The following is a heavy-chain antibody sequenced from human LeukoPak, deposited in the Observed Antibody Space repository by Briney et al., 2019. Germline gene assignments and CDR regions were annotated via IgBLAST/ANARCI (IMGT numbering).Heavy chain of an antibody. V-gene: IGHV3-48*01. CDR3: ARRDYYGSGSHWGYFDY. Sequence: GGSLRLSCAASGFTFSSYGMHWVRQAPGKGLEWVSYISSSSGTIYYADSVKGRFTISRDNAKNSLYLQMNSLRAEDTAVYYCARRDYYGSGSHWGYFDYWGQGTLVTVSS. CDR1: GFTFSSYG. CDR2: ISSSSGTI. D-gene: IGHD3-10*01. J-gene: IGHJ4*02.